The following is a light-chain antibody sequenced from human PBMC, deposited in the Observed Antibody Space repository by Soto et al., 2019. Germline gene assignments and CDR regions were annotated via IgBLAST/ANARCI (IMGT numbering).Light chain of an antibody. CDR1: QSVGSN. CDR3: QQYNSWPRT. CDR2: GAS. V-gene: IGKV3-15*01. J-gene: IGKJ1*01. Sequence: VMTQSPATLSVSPGEGATLSCRASQSVGSNLAWYQQKVGQAPRLLVYGASTRATGIPARFSGSGSGTEFTLTISGLQSEDFAVYHCQQYNSWPRTFGQGTDVEVK.